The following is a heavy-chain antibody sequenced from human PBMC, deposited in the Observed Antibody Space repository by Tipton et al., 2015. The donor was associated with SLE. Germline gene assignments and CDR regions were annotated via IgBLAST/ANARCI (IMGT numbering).Heavy chain of an antibody. CDR3: ARDAGGGIDV. V-gene: IGHV4-59*01. CDR1: GGSISSYY. CDR2: IYYSGST. D-gene: IGHD3-10*01. J-gene: IGHJ6*02. Sequence: TLSLTCTVSGGSISSYYWSWIRQPPGKGLEWIGYIYYSGSTNYNPSLKSRVTISVDTSKNQFSLKLSSVTAADTAVYYCARDAGGGIDVWGQGTTVTVSS.